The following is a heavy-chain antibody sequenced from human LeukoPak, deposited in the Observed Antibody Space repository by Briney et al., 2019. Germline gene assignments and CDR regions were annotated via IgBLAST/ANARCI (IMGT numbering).Heavy chain of an antibody. J-gene: IGHJ4*02. V-gene: IGHV3-21*01. CDR1: GFTFSSYE. CDR3: GRDPPFDY. Sequence: GGSLRLSCAASGFTFSSYEMNWVRQAPGKGLEWVSSISSSGTYIYYADSVKGRLTISRDNAKNSLYLQMNSLRADDTAMYYCGRDPPFDYWGQGALVTVSS. CDR2: ISSSGTYI.